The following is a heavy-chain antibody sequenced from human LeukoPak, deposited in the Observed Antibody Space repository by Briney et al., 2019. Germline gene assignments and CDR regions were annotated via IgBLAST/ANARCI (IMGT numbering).Heavy chain of an antibody. J-gene: IGHJ4*02. D-gene: IGHD7-27*01. Sequence: PSETLSLTCAVYGVPFSGYYWTWLRQPPGKGLEWIGEINHNGYTNYNPSLESRVTISVDTSKNQFSLKVYSLTAADTAVYFCGRAGTGDRSAVFDYWGQESLVTVSS. CDR2: INHNGYT. CDR1: GVPFSGYY. V-gene: IGHV4-34*01. CDR3: GRAGTGDRSAVFDY.